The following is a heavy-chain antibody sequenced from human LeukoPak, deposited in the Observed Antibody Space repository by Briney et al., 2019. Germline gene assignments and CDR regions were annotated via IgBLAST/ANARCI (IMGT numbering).Heavy chain of an antibody. V-gene: IGHV3-30*04. CDR1: GFTFDRYA. J-gene: IGHJ6*03. CDR2: ISYDGSKK. CDR3: ARASGTDRNSDFYYMDV. D-gene: IGHD1-1*01. Sequence: PGGSLRLSCAGSGFTFDRYAMHWARQAPGKGLEWLSIISYDGSKKYDADSVKGRFSISRDNSKNTLYLQLNSLRSDDTAVYSCARASGTDRNSDFYYMDVWGKGTTVTVSS.